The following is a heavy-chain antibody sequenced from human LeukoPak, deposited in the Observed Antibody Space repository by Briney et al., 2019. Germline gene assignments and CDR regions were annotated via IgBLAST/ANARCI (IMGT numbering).Heavy chain of an antibody. Sequence: GGSLRLSCAASGFTFSSYSMNWVRQAPGKGLEWVSYISSSGSTIYYADSVKGRFTISRDNAKNSLYLQMNSLRDEDTAVYYCARGGSGYGDYYYFNAMDVWGQGTTVTVSS. V-gene: IGHV3-48*02. D-gene: IGHD3-22*01. J-gene: IGHJ6*02. CDR3: ARGGSGYGDYYYFNAMDV. CDR1: GFTFSSYS. CDR2: ISSSGSTI.